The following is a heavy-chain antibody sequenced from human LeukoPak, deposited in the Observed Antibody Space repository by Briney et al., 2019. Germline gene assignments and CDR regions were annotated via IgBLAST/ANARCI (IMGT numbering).Heavy chain of an antibody. CDR3: ARDKRYAFDI. V-gene: IGHV1-18*01. J-gene: IGHJ3*02. D-gene: IGHD6-25*01. Sequence: GASVKVSCKASGYTFTDYGISWVRQAPGQGLEWMGWISISKGNTIYPQKLQGRVTTTTDTSTSTAYMELRRLRSDDTAVYCCARDKRYAFDIWGQGTMVTVPS. CDR2: ISISKGNT. CDR1: GYTFTDYG.